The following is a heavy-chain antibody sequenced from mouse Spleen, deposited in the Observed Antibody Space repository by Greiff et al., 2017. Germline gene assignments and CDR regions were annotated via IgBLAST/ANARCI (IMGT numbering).Heavy chain of an antibody. CDR1: GFTFSSFG. CDR3: ARYGETSMDY. J-gene: IGHJ4*01. V-gene: IGHV5-17*02. D-gene: IGHD1-1*02. Sequence: EVMLVESGGGLVQPGGSRKLSCAASGFTFSSFGMHWVRQAPEKGLEWVAYISSGSSTIYYADTVKGRFTISRDNPKNTLFLQMTSLRSEDTAMYYCARYGETSMDYWGQGTSVTVSS. CDR2: ISSGSSTI.